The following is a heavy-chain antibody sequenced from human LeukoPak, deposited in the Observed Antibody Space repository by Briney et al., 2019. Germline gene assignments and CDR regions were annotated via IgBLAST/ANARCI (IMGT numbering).Heavy chain of an antibody. CDR2: ISGSGGST. D-gene: IGHD3-22*01. V-gene: IGHV3-23*01. Sequence: GGSLRLSCAASGFTFSSYAMSWVRQVPGKGLEWVSAISGSGGSTYYADSVKGRFTISRDNSKNTLYLQMDSLRAEDTAVYYCAKGFDSGYYPRDSAYSYYNMDVWGQGTTVTVSS. CDR1: GFTFSSYA. J-gene: IGHJ6*02. CDR3: AKGFDSGYYPRDSAYSYYNMDV.